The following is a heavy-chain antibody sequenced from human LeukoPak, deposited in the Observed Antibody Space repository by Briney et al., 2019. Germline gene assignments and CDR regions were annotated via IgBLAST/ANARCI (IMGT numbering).Heavy chain of an antibody. CDR3: AREVDYDYVWGSYRPGYNWFDP. D-gene: IGHD3-16*02. CDR2: INPNSGGT. J-gene: IGHJ5*02. CDR1: GYTFTAYY. V-gene: IGHV1-2*02. Sequence: ASVRVSCTASGYTFTAYYMHWVRQAPGQGLEWMGWINPNSGGTKYAQKFQGRVTMTRDTSISTAYMELSRLRSDDTAVYYCAREVDYDYVWGSYRPGYNWFDPWGQGTLVTVSS.